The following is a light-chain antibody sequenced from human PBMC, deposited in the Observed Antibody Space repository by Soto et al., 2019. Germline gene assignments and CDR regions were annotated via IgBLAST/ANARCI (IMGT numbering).Light chain of an antibody. CDR2: AAS. V-gene: IGKV1-6*01. CDR3: LQDYNYPYT. J-gene: IGKJ2*01. CDR1: QGIRND. Sequence: AIQMTQSPSSLSASVGDRVTITCRASQGIRNDLGWYQQKPGKAPNLLIYAASSLQSGVPSRFSGSGSGTDFTLTISCLQPEDFATYYCLQDYNYPYTFGQGTKLEIK.